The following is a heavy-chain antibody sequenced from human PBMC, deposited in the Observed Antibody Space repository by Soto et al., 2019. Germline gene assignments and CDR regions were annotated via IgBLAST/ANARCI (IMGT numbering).Heavy chain of an antibody. CDR2: ISYDGSLQ. Sequence: AQLVESGGGVVQPGRSLRRSCAASGFAFSSYGMHWVRQAPGTGLEWVAVISYDGSLQHYADSVKGRFTISRDNSKNMVLLQISSLRAEDTAVYYCVSDRGYGHASVPYSWGQGTLVSVSS. J-gene: IGHJ4*02. CDR1: GFAFSSYG. D-gene: IGHD5-18*01. CDR3: VSDRGYGHASVPYS. V-gene: IGHV3-30*03.